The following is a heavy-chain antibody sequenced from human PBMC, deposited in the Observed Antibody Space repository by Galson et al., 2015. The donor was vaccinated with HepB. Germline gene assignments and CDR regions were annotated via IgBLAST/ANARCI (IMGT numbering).Heavy chain of an antibody. CDR3: ARVRKTPHYYDSSGYSAFDI. V-gene: IGHV1-46*01. CDR2: INPSGGST. D-gene: IGHD3-22*01. Sequence: SVKVSCKASGYTFTSYYMHWVRQAPGQGLEWMGIINPSGGSTSYAQKFQGRVTMTRDTSTSTVYMELSSLRSEDTAVSYCARVRKTPHYYDSSGYSAFDIWGQGTMVTVSS. CDR1: GYTFTSYY. J-gene: IGHJ3*02.